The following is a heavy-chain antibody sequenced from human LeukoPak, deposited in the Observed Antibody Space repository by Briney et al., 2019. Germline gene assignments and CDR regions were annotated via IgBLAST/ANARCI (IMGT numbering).Heavy chain of an antibody. Sequence: SETLSLTCTVSGGSISSYYWSWIRQPPGKGLEWIGYIDYSGSTNYNPFLKSRVTISVDTSKNQFSLKLSSVTAADMAVYYCARDKCSSGPTHYYYMDVWGKGTTVTVSS. CDR1: GGSISSYY. D-gene: IGHD6-19*01. CDR3: ARDKCSSGPTHYYYMDV. V-gene: IGHV4-59*01. CDR2: IDYSGST. J-gene: IGHJ6*03.